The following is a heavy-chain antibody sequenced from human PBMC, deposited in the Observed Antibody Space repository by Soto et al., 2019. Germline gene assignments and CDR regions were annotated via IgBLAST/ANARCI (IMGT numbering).Heavy chain of an antibody. J-gene: IGHJ4*02. CDR2: IRSKAYGGTT. CDR1: GFTFGDYA. Sequence: GGSLRLSCTASGFTFGDYAMSWFRQAPGKGLEWVGFIRSKAYGGTTEYAASVKGRFTISRDDSKSIAYLQMNSLKTEDTAVYYCTRDSLLLWFGEPIDYWGQGTLVTVSS. CDR3: TRDSLLLWFGEPIDY. V-gene: IGHV3-49*03. D-gene: IGHD3-10*01.